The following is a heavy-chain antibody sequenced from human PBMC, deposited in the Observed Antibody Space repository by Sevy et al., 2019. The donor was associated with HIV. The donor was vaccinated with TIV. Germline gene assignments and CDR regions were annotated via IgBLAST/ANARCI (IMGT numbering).Heavy chain of an antibody. Sequence: SETLSLTCTVSAGSINSDNYYWGWLRQPPGKGLEWIGTFYYSGDTYFKPSLQDRVTLSPDTSKQQFSLILNSVTVEDTAIYFCVRHPKGWFYFDFWGQGTLVTVSS. CDR2: FYYSGDT. CDR1: AGSINSDNYY. CDR3: VRHPKGWFYFDF. V-gene: IGHV4-39*01. J-gene: IGHJ4*02. D-gene: IGHD2-15*01.